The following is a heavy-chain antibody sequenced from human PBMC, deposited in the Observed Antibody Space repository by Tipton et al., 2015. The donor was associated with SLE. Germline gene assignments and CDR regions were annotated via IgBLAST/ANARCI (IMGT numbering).Heavy chain of an antibody. Sequence: SLRLSCTGSGFTFGDYAMNWVRQAPGKGLEWVGSIRRKTYGGTTECVASVKGRFTISRDDSKNSLYLQMNSLRVEDTGVYFCARDTGIEKDFDLWGRGTQVTVSS. CDR2: IRRKTYGGTT. CDR1: GFTFGDYA. CDR3: ARDTGIEKDFDL. D-gene: IGHD6-13*01. V-gene: IGHV3-49*04. J-gene: IGHJ2*01.